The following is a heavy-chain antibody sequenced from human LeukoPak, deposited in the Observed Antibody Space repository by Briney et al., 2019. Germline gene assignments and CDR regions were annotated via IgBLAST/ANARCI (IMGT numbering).Heavy chain of an antibody. CDR1: GFNFSSYG. J-gene: IGHJ4*02. D-gene: IGHD3-22*01. Sequence: GGSLRLSCAASGFNFSSYGMSWVRQAPGKGGVGVSRINSDGSITKKADSVKGRFTISRDNDKNTVYLERKSLRGEETAVYYCARALYYYDSSGYYYESAGFDYWGQGTLVTVSS. CDR3: ARALYYYDSSGYYYESAGFDY. V-gene: IGHV3-74*01. CDR2: INSDGSIT.